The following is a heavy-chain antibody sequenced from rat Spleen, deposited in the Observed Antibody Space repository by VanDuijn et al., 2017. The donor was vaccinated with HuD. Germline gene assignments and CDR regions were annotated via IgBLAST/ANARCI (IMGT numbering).Heavy chain of an antibody. CDR2: ISHDGSNT. CDR3: ARRLLRVYVRLYFDY. Sequence: EVKLVESGGGLVQPGRSLKLSCAASGLSFSGYGMAWVRQAPTKGLEWVATISHDGSNTYYRDSVKGRFTLSRDNAKSILYLQMDSLRSEDTATYYCARRLLRVYVRLYFDYWGQGVMVTVSS. V-gene: IGHV5-29*01. CDR1: GLSFSGYG. J-gene: IGHJ2*01. D-gene: IGHD1-9*01.